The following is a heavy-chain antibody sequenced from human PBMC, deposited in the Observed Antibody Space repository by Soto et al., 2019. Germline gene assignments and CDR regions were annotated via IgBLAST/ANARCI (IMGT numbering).Heavy chain of an antibody. J-gene: IGHJ4*02. Sequence: QEQVVQSGPAMKEPGSSVKVSCRASGIMSSGYGFSWVRQAPGQGLEWVGMINPILDATHYAQNLQGRVSLSVDKSTETAYLEVTSLSPKDTAIYFCATMKRARLDSWGRGTVVTVSS. D-gene: IGHD6-25*01. CDR2: INPILDAT. CDR1: GIMSSGYG. CDR3: ATMKRARLDS. V-gene: IGHV1-69*09.